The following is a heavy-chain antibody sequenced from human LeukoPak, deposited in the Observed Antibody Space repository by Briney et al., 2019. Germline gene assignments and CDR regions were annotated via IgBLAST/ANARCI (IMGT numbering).Heavy chain of an antibody. CDR2: IKQDGSEK. CDR3: ARLGCSSTSCQTYDAFDI. J-gene: IGHJ3*02. Sequence: GGSLRLSCAASGFTFSSYWMSWVRQAPGKGLEWVANIKQDGSEKYYVDSVKGRFTISRDNAKNSLYLQMNSLRAEDTAVYYCARLGCSSTSCQTYDAFDIWGQGTMVTVSS. D-gene: IGHD2-2*01. V-gene: IGHV3-7*01. CDR1: GFTFSSYW.